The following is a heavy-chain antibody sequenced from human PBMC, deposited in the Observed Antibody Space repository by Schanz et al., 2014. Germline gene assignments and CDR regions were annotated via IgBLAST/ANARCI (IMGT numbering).Heavy chain of an antibody. V-gene: IGHV3-48*04. CDR3: AREQIMAAAGLVDS. Sequence: EVQLLESGGGLVRPGGSLRLSCAASGFTFSSYSMNWVRQAPGKGLEWGSYISGTTTYTNYADSVKGRFTISRDNAKNSLYLQMNSLRAEDTAVYYCAREQIMAAAGLVDSWGHGTLVTVSS. D-gene: IGHD6-13*01. CDR1: GFTFSSYS. CDR2: ISGTTTYT. J-gene: IGHJ5*01.